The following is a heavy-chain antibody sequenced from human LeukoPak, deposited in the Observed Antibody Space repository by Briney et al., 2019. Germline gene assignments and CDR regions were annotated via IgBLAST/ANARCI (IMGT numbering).Heavy chain of an antibody. J-gene: IGHJ4*02. CDR2: INPSGGST. CDR3: ARDDKDTAMVRLDY. CDR1: GYILSSYN. D-gene: IGHD5-18*01. Sequence: ASVKVSCKASGYILSSYNMHWVRQAPGQGLEWMGIINPSGGSTSYAQKFQGRVTMTRDMSTSTVYMELSSLRSEDTAVYYCARDDKDTAMVRLDYWGQGTLVTVSS. V-gene: IGHV1-46*01.